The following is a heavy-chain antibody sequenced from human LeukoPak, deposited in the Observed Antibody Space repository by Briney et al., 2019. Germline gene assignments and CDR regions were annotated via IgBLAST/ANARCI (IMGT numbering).Heavy chain of an antibody. CDR2: IVVGSGNT. Sequence: SVKVSCKASGFTFTSSAVQWVRQARGQRLEWIGRIVVGSGNTNYAQKFQERVTITRDMSTSTAYMELSSLRSEDTAVYYCAAGGYDYYYYYGMDVWGQGTTVTVSS. CDR3: AAGGYDYYYYYGMDV. CDR1: GFTFTSSA. V-gene: IGHV1-58*01. J-gene: IGHJ6*02. D-gene: IGHD5-12*01.